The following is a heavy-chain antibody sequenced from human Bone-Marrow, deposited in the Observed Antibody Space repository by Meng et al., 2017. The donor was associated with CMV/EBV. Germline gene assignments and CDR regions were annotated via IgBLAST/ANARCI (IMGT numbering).Heavy chain of an antibody. J-gene: IGHJ3*02. V-gene: IGHV1-2*02. D-gene: IGHD2/OR15-2a*01. CDR2: INPNSGGT. CDR1: GYTFTGYY. Sequence: ASVKVSCKASGYTFTGYYMHWVRQAPGQGLEWMGWINPNSGGTNYAQKFQGRVTMTRDTSISTAYMELSRLRSADTAVYYCSRQFYDGAFDIWGQGTMVTVSS. CDR3: SRQFYDGAFDI.